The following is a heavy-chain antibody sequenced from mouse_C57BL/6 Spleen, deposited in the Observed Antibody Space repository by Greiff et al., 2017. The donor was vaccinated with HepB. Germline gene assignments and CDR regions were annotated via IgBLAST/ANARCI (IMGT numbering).Heavy chain of an antibody. D-gene: IGHD1-1*01. CDR2: IYPGDGDT. CDR1: GYAFSSSW. V-gene: IGHV1-82*01. CDR3: ARRGTTVVAPAY. Sequence: QVQLQQSGPELVKPGASVKISCKASGYAFSSSWMNWVKQRPGKGLEWIGRIYPGDGDTNYNGKFKGKATLTADKSSSTAYMQLSSLTSEDSAVYFCARRGTTVVAPAYWGQGTLVTVSA. J-gene: IGHJ3*01.